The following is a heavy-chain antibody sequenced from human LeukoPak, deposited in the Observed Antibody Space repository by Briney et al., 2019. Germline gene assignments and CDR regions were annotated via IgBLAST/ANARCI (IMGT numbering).Heavy chain of an antibody. CDR2: ISYDGSNK. Sequence: AGRPLRLSCAASGFTFSSYAMHWVRQAPGKGLEWVAVISYDGSNKYYADSVKGRFTISRDNSKNTLYLQMSSLRAEDTAVYYCARDQEWAAAVNTFDYWGQGTLVTVSS. D-gene: IGHD6-13*01. J-gene: IGHJ4*02. CDR3: ARDQEWAAAVNTFDY. CDR1: GFTFSSYA. V-gene: IGHV3-30*04.